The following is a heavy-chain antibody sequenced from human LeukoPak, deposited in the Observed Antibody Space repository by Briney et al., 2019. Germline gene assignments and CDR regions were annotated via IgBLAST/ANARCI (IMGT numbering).Heavy chain of an antibody. CDR1: GFTFSSYG. J-gene: IGHJ4*02. V-gene: IGHV3-33*01. CDR2: IWYDGGNK. D-gene: IGHD6-13*01. Sequence: GRSLRLSCAASGFTFSSYGMHWVRQAPGKGLEWVAVIWYDGGNKYYADSVKDRFTISRDNSKNTLYLQMNSLRAEDTAVYYCARGLRYGTVPYFDYWGQGTLVTVSS. CDR3: ARGLRYGTVPYFDY.